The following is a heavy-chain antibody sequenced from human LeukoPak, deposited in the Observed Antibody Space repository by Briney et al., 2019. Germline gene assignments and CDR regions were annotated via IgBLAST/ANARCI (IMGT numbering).Heavy chain of an antibody. V-gene: IGHV4-4*02. D-gene: IGHD6-19*01. CDR2: IHHSGSS. Sequence: PSETLSLTCAVSSDSVSGSFWWSWVRQPPHKGLEWIGEIHHSGSSNYNPSLEGRVIISLDGSKNLLSLELSSVTAADTAVYYCVRHSGWYFGYWGQGTLVTVSS. CDR3: VRHSGWYFGY. CDR1: SDSVSGSFW. J-gene: IGHJ4*02.